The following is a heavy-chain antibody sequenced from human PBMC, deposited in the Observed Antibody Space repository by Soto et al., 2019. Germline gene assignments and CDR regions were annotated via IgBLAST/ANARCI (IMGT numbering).Heavy chain of an antibody. CDR1: EFTFSNYA. J-gene: IGHJ4*02. V-gene: IGHV3-23*01. Sequence: GGSLRLSCAASEFTFSNYAMSWVRQAPGKGLEWVSAISYGGGTTYYADSVKGRFTISRDNSKNTLYLQMNSLRAEDTAVYYCAKNPGYYYDSTGYHFDYWGQGSLVTSPQ. CDR2: ISYGGGTT. D-gene: IGHD3-22*01. CDR3: AKNPGYYYDSTGYHFDY.